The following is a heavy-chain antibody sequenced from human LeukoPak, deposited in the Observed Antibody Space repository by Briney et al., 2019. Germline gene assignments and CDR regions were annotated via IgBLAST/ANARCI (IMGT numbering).Heavy chain of an antibody. CDR1: GFTFSSYG. J-gene: IGHJ6*03. CDR2: ISGSGGST. Sequence: GGTLRLSCAASGFTFSSYGMSWVRQAPGKGLEWVSGISGSGGSTYYADSVKGRFTISRDNAKNSLYLQMNSLRAEDTAVYYCARESWYYYYMDVWGKGTTVTISS. CDR3: ARESWYYYYMDV. V-gene: IGHV3-23*01.